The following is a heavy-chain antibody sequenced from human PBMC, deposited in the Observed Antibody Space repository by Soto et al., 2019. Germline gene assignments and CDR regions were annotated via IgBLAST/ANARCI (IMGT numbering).Heavy chain of an antibody. J-gene: IGHJ6*02. CDR3: ARDLTGYAMDV. CDR2: ISSSAGTT. Sequence: EVLLLESGGGLVQPGGSLRLSCAASGFTFSFYPMSWVRQAPGKGLEWVSGISSSAGTTYYADPVKGRFTISRDNSKNTLYLQMDSLRAEDTAVYYCARDLTGYAMDVWGQGTTVTVSS. CDR1: GFTFSFYP. D-gene: IGHD2-2*01. V-gene: IGHV3-23*01.